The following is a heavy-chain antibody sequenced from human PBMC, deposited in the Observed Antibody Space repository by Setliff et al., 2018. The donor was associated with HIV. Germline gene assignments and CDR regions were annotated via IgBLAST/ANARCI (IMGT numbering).Heavy chain of an antibody. V-gene: IGHV4-4*08. CDR1: GGSISSYF. CDR3: ASGREAVAGALHFDY. CDR2: IYTNGST. J-gene: IGHJ4*02. D-gene: IGHD6-19*01. Sequence: SETLSLTCTVSGGSISSYFWSWIRQPPGKGLEWIGYIYTNGSTNYNPSLKSRVTISVDTSKHQFSLKLNSVTAADTAVYYCASGREAVAGALHFDYWGQGPLVTVSS.